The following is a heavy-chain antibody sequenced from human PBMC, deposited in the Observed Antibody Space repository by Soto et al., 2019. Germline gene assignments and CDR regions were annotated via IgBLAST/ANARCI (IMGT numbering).Heavy chain of an antibody. J-gene: IGHJ3*02. D-gene: IGHD2-2*01. V-gene: IGHV3-21*01. CDR1: GFTFSSYI. Sequence: PGGSLRLSCAASGFTFSSYIMNWVRQAPGKGLEWVSSISSSSIYIYYADSVKGRFTISRDNAKNSLYLQMNSLRAEDTAVYYCARLELGYCSSTSCNDAFDIWGHGPMVTVSS. CDR2: ISSSSIYI. CDR3: ARLELGYCSSTSCNDAFDI.